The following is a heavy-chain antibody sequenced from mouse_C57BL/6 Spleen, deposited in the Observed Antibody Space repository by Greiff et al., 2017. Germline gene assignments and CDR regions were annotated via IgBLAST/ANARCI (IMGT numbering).Heavy chain of an antibody. Sequence: QVQLQQPGAELVRPGTSVKLSCKASGYTFTSYWMHWVKQRPGQGLEWIGVIDPSDSYTNYNQKFKGKATLTVDTSSSTAYMQLSSLTSEDSAVXYCARGEIKGYFDYWGQGTTLTVSS. CDR2: IDPSDSYT. J-gene: IGHJ2*01. V-gene: IGHV1-59*01. CDR1: GYTFTSYW. D-gene: IGHD1-3*01. CDR3: ARGEIKGYFDY.